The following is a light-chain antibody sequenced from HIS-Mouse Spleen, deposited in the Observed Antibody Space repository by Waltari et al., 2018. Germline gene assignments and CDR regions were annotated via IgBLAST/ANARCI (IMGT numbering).Light chain of an antibody. J-gene: IGLJ3*02. V-gene: IGLV2-23*01. Sequence: SALTQPAPSPGSPGQSITISCTGTSSDVGRFNLVSWYQQHPGKAPKLMIYEGSKRPSGVSNRFSGSKSGNTASLTISGLQAEDEADYYCCSYAGSSTWVFGGGTKLTVL. CDR3: CSYAGSSTWV. CDR2: EGS. CDR1: SSDVGRFNL.